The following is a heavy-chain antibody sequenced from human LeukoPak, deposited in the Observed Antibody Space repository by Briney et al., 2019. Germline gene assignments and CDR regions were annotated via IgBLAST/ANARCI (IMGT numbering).Heavy chain of an antibody. V-gene: IGHV4-61*01. CDR1: GGSVSSGSYY. D-gene: IGHD5-18*01. J-gene: IGHJ4*02. CDR2: IYYSGST. Sequence: SETLSLTCTVSGGSVSSGSYYWSWIRQPPGKGLEWIGYIYYSGSTNYNPSLKSRVTISVDTSKNQFSLKLSSVTAADTAVYYCATQGEGISSYGYVYWGQGTLVTVSS. CDR3: ATQGEGISSYGYVY.